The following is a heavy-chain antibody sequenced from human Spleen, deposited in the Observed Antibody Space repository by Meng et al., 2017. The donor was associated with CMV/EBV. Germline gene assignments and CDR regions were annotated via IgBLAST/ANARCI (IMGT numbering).Heavy chain of an antibody. CDR3: ARVLRSIRGIIITRLIDY. J-gene: IGHJ4*02. D-gene: IGHD3-10*01. V-gene: IGHV1-8*02. CDR1: GYTFTYRY. CDR2: MNPNSGNT. Sequence: ASVKVSCKASGYTFTYRYLHWVRQATGQGLEWMGWMNPNSGNTGYAQKFQGRVTMTRNSSISTAYMELSSLRSEDTAVYYRARVLRSIRGIIITRLIDYWGQGTLVTVSS.